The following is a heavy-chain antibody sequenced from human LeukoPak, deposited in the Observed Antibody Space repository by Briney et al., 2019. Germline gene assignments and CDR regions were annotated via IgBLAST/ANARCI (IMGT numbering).Heavy chain of an antibody. CDR3: ARGLLGSGTASWFDP. J-gene: IGHJ5*02. Sequence: PSETLSLTCAVYGGSFSGYYWSWIRQPPGKGLEWIGEINHSGSTNYNPSLKSRVTISVDTSKNQFSLKLSSVTAADTAVYYCARGLLGSGTASWFDPWGQGTLVTVSS. CDR2: INHSGST. D-gene: IGHD3-10*01. CDR1: GGSFSGYY. V-gene: IGHV4-34*01.